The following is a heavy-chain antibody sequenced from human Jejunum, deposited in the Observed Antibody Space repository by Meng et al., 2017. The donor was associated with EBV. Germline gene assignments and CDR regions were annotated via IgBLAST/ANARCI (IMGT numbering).Heavy chain of an antibody. Sequence: GPLVEVGGVLVEPGGSLRLSCAASGFTFVNAWMSWVRQAPGKGLEWVGRIKSKTDGETTDYAAPVKGRFTISRDDSKNTLYLQMNSLQKEDTAMYYCSGDIRSEWGFNYWGQGNLVTVSS. D-gene: IGHD1-26*01. CDR2: IKSKTDGETT. CDR1: GFTFVNAW. J-gene: IGHJ4*02. V-gene: IGHV3-15*01. CDR3: SGDIRSEWGFNY.